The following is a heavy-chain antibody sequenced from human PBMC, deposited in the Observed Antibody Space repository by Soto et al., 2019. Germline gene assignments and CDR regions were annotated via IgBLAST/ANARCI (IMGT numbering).Heavy chain of an antibody. CDR3: ARVVVAATKSFDY. CDR2: ISGSGGST. J-gene: IGHJ4*02. V-gene: IGHV3-23*01. Sequence: EVQLLESGGGLVQPGGSLRLSCAASGFTFSSYAMSWVRQAPGKGLEWVSAISGSGGSTYYADSVKGRFTISRDNSKNTLYLQMNSLRAEDTAVYYCARVVVAATKSFDYWGQGTLVTVSS. CDR1: GFTFSSYA. D-gene: IGHD2-15*01.